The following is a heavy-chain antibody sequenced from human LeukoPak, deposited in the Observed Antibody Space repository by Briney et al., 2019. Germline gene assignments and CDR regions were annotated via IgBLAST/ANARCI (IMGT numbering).Heavy chain of an antibody. J-gene: IGHJ4*02. V-gene: IGHV5-10-1*01. CDR2: IDPRDSYT. CDR3: ARLGYSGYDPVFDY. CDR1: GYSFTIYW. D-gene: IGHD5-12*01. Sequence: GEPLNISCKGSGYSFTIYWSGWLGQLPGKGLEWLGNIDPRDSYTNFSPSFQGHITISADKSISTAYLQWSSLKASDTAMYYCARLGYSGYDPVFDYWGQGTLVTVSS.